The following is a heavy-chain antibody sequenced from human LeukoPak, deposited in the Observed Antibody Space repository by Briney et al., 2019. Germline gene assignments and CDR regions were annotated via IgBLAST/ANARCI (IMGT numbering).Heavy chain of an antibody. Sequence: GGSLRLSCAASGFTFNNYAMIWVRQAPGKGLEWVSTISDSGGSTYYADSVKGRFTISRDNSKNTLYLQMISLRVEDTAVYYCAKTYYSSGSYYHFEYWGQGTLVTVSS. D-gene: IGHD3-10*01. CDR1: GFTFNNYA. V-gene: IGHV3-23*01. CDR3: AKTYYSSGSYYHFEY. CDR2: ISDSGGST. J-gene: IGHJ4*02.